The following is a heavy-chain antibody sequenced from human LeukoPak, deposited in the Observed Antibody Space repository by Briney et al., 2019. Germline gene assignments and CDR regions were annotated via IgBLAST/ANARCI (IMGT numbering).Heavy chain of an antibody. Sequence: SETLSLTCTVSGGSISSSSYYWGWIRQPPGKGLEWIGSIYYSGSTYYNPSLKSRVTISVDTSKNQFSLKLSSVTAADTAVYYCARVSTFSSSWYSRWFDPWGQGTLVTVSS. D-gene: IGHD6-13*01. CDR3: ARVSTFSSSWYSRWFDP. V-gene: IGHV4-39*07. CDR2: IYYSGST. CDR1: GGSISSSSYY. J-gene: IGHJ5*02.